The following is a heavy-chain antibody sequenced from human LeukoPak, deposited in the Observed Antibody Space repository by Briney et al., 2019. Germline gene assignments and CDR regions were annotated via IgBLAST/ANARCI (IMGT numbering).Heavy chain of an antibody. D-gene: IGHD6-6*01. CDR1: GGSISSYY. Sequence: PSETLSLTCTVSGGSISSYYWSWIRQPPGKGLEWMGYIYYSGSTNNNPSLKSRVTISVDTSKNQFSLKLSSVTAADTAVYYCAREGLIAARRGPLDYWGQGTLVTVSS. J-gene: IGHJ4*02. CDR2: IYYSGST. CDR3: AREGLIAARRGPLDY. V-gene: IGHV4-59*12.